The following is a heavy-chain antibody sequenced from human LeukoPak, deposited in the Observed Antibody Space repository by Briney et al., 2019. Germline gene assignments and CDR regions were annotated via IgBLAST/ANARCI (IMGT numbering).Heavy chain of an antibody. J-gene: IGHJ4*02. CDR3: ARERGRGRDSPWFDY. CDR1: GFIVSGDF. V-gene: IGHV3-53*01. D-gene: IGHD1-26*01. CDR2: IYSDGST. Sequence: GGSLRLSCAASGFIVSGDFMSWVRQAPGKGLEWVSVIYSDGSTYCADSVKGRFTISRDNSKNTLDLQMTGLRAEDTAVYYCARERGRGRDSPWFDYWGQGTLVTVSS.